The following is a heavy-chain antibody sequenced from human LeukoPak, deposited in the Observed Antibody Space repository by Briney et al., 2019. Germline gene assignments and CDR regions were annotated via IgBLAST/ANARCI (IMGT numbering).Heavy chain of an antibody. V-gene: IGHV1-18*01. CDR1: GYTFSNYD. D-gene: IGHD2-21*01. J-gene: IGHJ3*01. CDR3: ARAGYCGDAGCRGGSAFDV. Sequence: ASLTVSRTTSGYTFSNYDIYWGRQAPGQGLEGMGWISAYNGDTRYAQILQGRFTVTTDTSTSTAYMELRSLTYDDTAAYYCARAGYCGDAGCRGGSAFDVWGQGTMVTVSS. CDR2: ISAYNGDT.